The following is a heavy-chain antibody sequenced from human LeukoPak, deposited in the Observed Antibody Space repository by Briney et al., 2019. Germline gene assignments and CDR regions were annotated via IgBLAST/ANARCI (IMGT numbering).Heavy chain of an antibody. J-gene: IGHJ4*02. V-gene: IGHV4-59*01. D-gene: IGHD4-17*01. CDR3: ARGYKRTTVTTCHFDY. Sequence: SETLSLTCTVSGGSISSYYWSWIRQPPGKGLEGIGYISYSGSTNYNPSLKSRVTISGDTSKNQFSLKLSSVTAADTAVYYCARGYKRTTVTTCHFDYWGQGTLVTVSS. CDR1: GGSISSYY. CDR2: ISYSGST.